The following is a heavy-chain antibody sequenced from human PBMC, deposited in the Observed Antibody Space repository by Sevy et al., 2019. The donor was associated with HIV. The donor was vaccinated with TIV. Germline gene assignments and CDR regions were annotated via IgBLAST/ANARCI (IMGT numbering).Heavy chain of an antibody. CDR2: ITPNNGNT. D-gene: IGHD1-26*01. CDR3: ARAPSGSQGPGQYFHH. V-gene: IGHV1-18*01. J-gene: IGHJ1*01. Sequence: ASVKVSCKASGYTFTNYHITWVRQAPGQGLEWMGWITPNNGNTEYVQRLQGRVTTTTDTSTSTAYMELRNLKSDDTAVYYCARAPSGSQGPGQYFHHWGQGTLVTVSS. CDR1: GYTFTNYH.